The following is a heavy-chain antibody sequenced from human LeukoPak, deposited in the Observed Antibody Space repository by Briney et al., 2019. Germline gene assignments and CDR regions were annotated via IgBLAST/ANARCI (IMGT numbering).Heavy chain of an antibody. CDR1: EFTFSSYW. J-gene: IGHJ4*02. D-gene: IGHD6-6*01. V-gene: IGHV3-74*01. CDR3: ARGEYSSSVNVDY. CDR2: INNDGSST. Sequence: GGSLRLSCAPSEFTFSSYWMLWVRQAPGKGLVWVSRINNDGSSTAYADSVKGRFTISRDNAKNTLYLQMNSLRVEDTAVYYCARGEYSSSVNVDYWGQGALVTVSS.